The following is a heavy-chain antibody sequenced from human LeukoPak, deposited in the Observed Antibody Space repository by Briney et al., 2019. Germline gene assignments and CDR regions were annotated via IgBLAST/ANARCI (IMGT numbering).Heavy chain of an antibody. CDR1: GFTFSSYA. J-gene: IGHJ4*02. CDR2: ISYDGSNK. D-gene: IGHD1-14*01. Sequence: GGSLRLSCAASGFTFSSYAMSWVRQAPGKGLEWVAVISYDGSNKYYADSVKGRFTISRDNSKNTLYLQMNSLRAEDTAVYYCARDLTGPDRDYWGQGTLVTVSS. V-gene: IGHV3-30*04. CDR3: ARDLTGPDRDY.